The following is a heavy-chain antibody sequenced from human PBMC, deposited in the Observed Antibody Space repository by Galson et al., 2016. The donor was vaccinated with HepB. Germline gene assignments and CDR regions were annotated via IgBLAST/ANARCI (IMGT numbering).Heavy chain of an antibody. V-gene: IGHV3-64D*06. Sequence: SLRLSCAASGFTFSNFAMHWVRQTPGKGLEYVSAITSHGYGTYYADSVKGRFIMSGDNSRNTLYLQMSSLRPEDTAVYYCVKAAGVVAGRLYFDYWGQRSLVTVSS. CDR3: VKAAGVVAGRLYFDY. CDR2: ITSHGYGT. J-gene: IGHJ4*02. D-gene: IGHD6-19*01. CDR1: GFTFSNFA.